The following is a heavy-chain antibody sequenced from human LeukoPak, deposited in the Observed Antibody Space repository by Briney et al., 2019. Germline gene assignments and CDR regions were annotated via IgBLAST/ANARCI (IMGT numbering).Heavy chain of an antibody. D-gene: IGHD3-10*01. Sequence: ETLSLTCTVSGGSISSSSYYWGWILQPPGKGLEWIGSIYYSGSTYYNPSLKSRVTISVDTSKNQFSLKLSSVTAADTAVYYCARPGIGEEFPFDYWGQGTLVTVSS. CDR2: IYYSGST. CDR1: GGSISSSSYY. V-gene: IGHV4-39*01. CDR3: ARPGIGEEFPFDY. J-gene: IGHJ4*02.